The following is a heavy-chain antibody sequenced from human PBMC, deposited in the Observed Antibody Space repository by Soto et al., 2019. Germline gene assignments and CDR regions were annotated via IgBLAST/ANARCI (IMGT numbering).Heavy chain of an antibody. V-gene: IGHV4-4*02. Sequence: QVQLQEAGPGLVRPSGALSVTCAVSGDSISRRHWWRWIRQSPGKGLEWIGEISHSGITNYNPSPKSRVTRSGDKSKNQLSLTLTSVTAADTAVYYCASIRYDRSGFDHWGQGTLVSVSS. CDR1: GDSISRRHW. D-gene: IGHD3-22*01. CDR2: ISHSGIT. J-gene: IGHJ4*02. CDR3: ASIRYDRSGFDH.